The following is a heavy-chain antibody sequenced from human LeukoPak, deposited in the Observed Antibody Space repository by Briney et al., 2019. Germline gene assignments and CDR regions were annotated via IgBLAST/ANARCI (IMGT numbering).Heavy chain of an antibody. V-gene: IGHV1-69*06. D-gene: IGHD6-13*01. Sequence: SVKVSCKASGGTFSSYAISWVRQAPGQGLEWMGGIIPIFGSANYAQKFQGRVTITADKSTSTAYMELSSLRSEDTAVYYCARSSIIAAAGPYYFDYWGQGTLVTVSS. CDR2: IIPIFGSA. CDR3: ARSSIIAAAGPYYFDY. CDR1: GGTFSSYA. J-gene: IGHJ4*02.